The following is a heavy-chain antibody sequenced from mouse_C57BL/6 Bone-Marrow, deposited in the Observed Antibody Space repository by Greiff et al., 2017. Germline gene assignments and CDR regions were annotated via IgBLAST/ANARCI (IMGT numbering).Heavy chain of an antibody. Sequence: QVQLQQPGAELVMPGASVKLSCKASGYTFTSYWMHWVKRRPGQGLEWIGEIDPSDSYTNYNQKFKGKSTLTVDKSSSTAYMQLSSLTSEDSAVYYCARDDGYYDYFDYWGQGTTLTVSS. J-gene: IGHJ2*01. CDR3: ARDDGYYDYFDY. CDR1: GYTFTSYW. D-gene: IGHD2-3*01. CDR2: IDPSDSYT. V-gene: IGHV1-69*01.